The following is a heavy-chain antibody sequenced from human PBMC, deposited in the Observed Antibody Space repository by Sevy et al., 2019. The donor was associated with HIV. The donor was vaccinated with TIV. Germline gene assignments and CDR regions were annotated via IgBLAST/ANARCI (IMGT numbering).Heavy chain of an antibody. CDR3: ARDCHXXTLXGLXXY. V-gene: IGHV3-30-3*01. J-gene: IGHJ1*01. CDR2: ISYDXSNK. CDR1: GFTXSXYA. Sequence: GGSLRLSCAASGFTXSXYAMHWVRQAPGKGLEWVAVISYDXSNKYYADSVKGRFTISRDNSKNTLYLQMNSLRAEDTAVYYCARDCHXXTLXGLXXYWGQGTLVTVSS.